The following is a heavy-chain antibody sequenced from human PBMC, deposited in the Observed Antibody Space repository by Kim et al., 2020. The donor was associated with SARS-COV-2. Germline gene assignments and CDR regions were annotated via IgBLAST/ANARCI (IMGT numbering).Heavy chain of an antibody. V-gene: IGHV5-10-1*01. Sequence: GESLKISCKGSGYSFTSYWISWVRQMPGKGLEWLGRIDPSDSYTNYSPSFQGHVTISADKSISTAYLQWSSLKASDTAMYYCAREKVVPAAIPEPYYYYGMDVWGRGTTVTVTS. CDR2: IDPSDSYT. CDR3: AREKVVPAAIPEPYYYYGMDV. D-gene: IGHD2-2*02. CDR1: GYSFTSYW. J-gene: IGHJ6*02.